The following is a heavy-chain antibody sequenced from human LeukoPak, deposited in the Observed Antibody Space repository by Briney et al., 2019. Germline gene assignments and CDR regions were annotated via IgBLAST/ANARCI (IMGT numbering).Heavy chain of an antibody. V-gene: IGHV1-46*02. CDR3: ARDLTLVRGENRYYYYGMDV. CDR2: ITSTGTTT. D-gene: IGHD3-10*01. J-gene: IGHJ6*02. Sequence: ASVKVSCKASGYNLNTYHMHWVRQAPGQGLEWMGIITSTGTTTICAHNFQDRVTMTTDTPTSAAYMELRSLRSDDTAVYYCARDLTLVRGENRYYYYGMDVWGLGTTVTVSS. CDR1: GYNLNTYH.